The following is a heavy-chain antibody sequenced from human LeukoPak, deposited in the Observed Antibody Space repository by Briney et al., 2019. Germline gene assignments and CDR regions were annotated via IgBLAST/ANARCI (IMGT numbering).Heavy chain of an antibody. V-gene: IGHV1-69*13. CDR1: GGTFSSYA. CDR2: IIPIFGTA. D-gene: IGHD2-2*01. J-gene: IGHJ6*02. CDR3: ARASQIVVVPAAASYYYGMDV. Sequence: SVKVSCRASGGTFSSYAISWVRQAPGQGLEWMGGIIPIFGTANYAQKFQGRVTITADESTSTAYMELSSLRSEDTAVYYCARASQIVVVPAAASYYYGMDVWGQGTTVTVSS.